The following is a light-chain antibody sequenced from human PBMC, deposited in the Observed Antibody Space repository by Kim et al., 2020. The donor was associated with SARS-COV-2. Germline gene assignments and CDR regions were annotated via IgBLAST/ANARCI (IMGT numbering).Light chain of an antibody. CDR2: KAS. Sequence: DIQMTQSPSTLSASVGDRVTITCRASQSISGWLAWYQQKPGKAPNLLIYKASTLERGVPSRFSGSGSGTEFTLTISSLQPDDFATYYCQQYSGYSRTFGGGTKVDIK. CDR3: QQYSGYSRT. J-gene: IGKJ4*01. V-gene: IGKV1-5*03. CDR1: QSISGW.